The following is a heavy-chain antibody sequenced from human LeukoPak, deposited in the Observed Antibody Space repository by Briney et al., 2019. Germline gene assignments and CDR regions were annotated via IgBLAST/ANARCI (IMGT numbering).Heavy chain of an antibody. CDR2: IWYDGSNK. D-gene: IGHD2/OR15-2a*01. Sequence: QCGGSQTLSCTPSGYNLFTHRIQWVRQAPGKGLEWVAVIWYDGSNKYYADSVKVRFTIYRDNSKSNLSLQMNSLRAEDTAVYYCARVIRGFDALDYCGRGKVIPVSS. J-gene: IGHJ4*02. CDR1: GYNLFTHR. CDR3: ARVIRGFDALDY. V-gene: IGHV3-33*01.